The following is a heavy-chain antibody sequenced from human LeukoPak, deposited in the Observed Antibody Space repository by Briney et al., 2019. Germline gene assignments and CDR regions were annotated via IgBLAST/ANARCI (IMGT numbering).Heavy chain of an antibody. CDR2: IYYSGST. D-gene: IGHD5-18*01. J-gene: IGHJ4*02. CDR3: ARDYQGGYGDKTVDY. Sequence: SETLSLTCTVSGGSISSNTYYWGWIRQPPGKGLEWIVSIYYSGSTYYNPSLKSRITISVDTSKNQFSLKLSSVTAAGTAVYYCARDYQGGYGDKTVDYWGQGTLVTVSS. V-gene: IGHV4-39*07. CDR1: GGSISSNTYY.